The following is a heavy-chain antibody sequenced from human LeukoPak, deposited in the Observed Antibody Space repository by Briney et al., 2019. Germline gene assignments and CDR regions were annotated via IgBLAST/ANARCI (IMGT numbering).Heavy chain of an antibody. D-gene: IGHD1-14*01. V-gene: IGHV3-7*01. Sequence: GGSLRLSCAASGFTFSSYWMSWVRQAPGKGLEWVANIKQDGSDKYYVDSVKGRFTISRDSAKNSLYLQMNSLRAEDTAVYYCARDRGNQRGYYYYYMDVWGKGTTVTISS. J-gene: IGHJ6*03. CDR1: GFTFSSYW. CDR3: ARDRGNQRGYYYYYMDV. CDR2: IKQDGSDK.